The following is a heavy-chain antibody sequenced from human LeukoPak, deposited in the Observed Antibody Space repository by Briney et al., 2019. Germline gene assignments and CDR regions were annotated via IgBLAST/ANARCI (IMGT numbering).Heavy chain of an antibody. V-gene: IGHV1-8*01. Sequence: ASVKVSCKASGYTFTSYDINWVRQATGQGLECMGWMNPNSGNTGYAQKFQGRVTMTRNTSISTAYMELSRLRSDDTAVYYCARDVPPSSSWYSGYFDLWGRGTLVTVSS. CDR1: GYTFTSYD. D-gene: IGHD6-13*01. CDR2: MNPNSGNT. J-gene: IGHJ2*01. CDR3: ARDVPPSSSWYSGYFDL.